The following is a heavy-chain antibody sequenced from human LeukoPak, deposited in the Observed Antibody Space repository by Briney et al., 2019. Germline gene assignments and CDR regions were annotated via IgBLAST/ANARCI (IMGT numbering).Heavy chain of an antibody. CDR1: GYSFTSYW. Sequence: GESLKISCKGSGYSFTSYWIGWVRQMPGKGLEWMGIIYPGDSDTRYSPSFQGQVTISADKSISTAYLQWSSLKASDTAMYYCARFSLYCSSTSCYNAWFDPWGQGTLVTVSS. J-gene: IGHJ5*02. V-gene: IGHV5-51*01. D-gene: IGHD2-2*02. CDR2: IYPGDSDT. CDR3: ARFSLYCSSTSCYNAWFDP.